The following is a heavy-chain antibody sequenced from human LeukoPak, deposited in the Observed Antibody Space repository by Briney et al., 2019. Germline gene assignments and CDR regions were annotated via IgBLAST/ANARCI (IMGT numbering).Heavy chain of an antibody. CDR3: AKGSYYYGEPSPSDAFDI. Sequence: GGSLRLSCAASGFTFSSYGMHWVRQAPGKGLEWVAVISYDGSNKYYADSVKGRFTISRDNSKNTLYLQMNSLRAEDTAVYYCAKGSYYYGEPSPSDAFDIWGQGTMVTVSS. CDR1: GFTFSSYG. D-gene: IGHD3-10*01. V-gene: IGHV3-30*18. CDR2: ISYDGSNK. J-gene: IGHJ3*02.